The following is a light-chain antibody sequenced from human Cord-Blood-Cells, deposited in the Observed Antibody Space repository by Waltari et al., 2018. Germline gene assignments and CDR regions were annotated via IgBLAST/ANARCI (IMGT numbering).Light chain of an antibody. J-gene: IGKJ2*01. V-gene: IGKV1-39*01. Sequence: DIQLTQSPSSLSASVGDRVTITCRASQSISSYLDWYQQKPGKAPKLLIYAASSLQSGVPSRFSGSGSGTDFTLTISSLQPEDFATYYCQQSNSNPYTFGHGTKVEIK. CDR1: QSISSY. CDR2: AAS. CDR3: QQSNSNPYT.